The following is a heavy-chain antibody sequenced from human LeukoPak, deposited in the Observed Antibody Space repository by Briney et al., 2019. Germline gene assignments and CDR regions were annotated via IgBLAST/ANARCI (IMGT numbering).Heavy chain of an antibody. Sequence: GGSLRLSCAASGFTFSSYSMSWVRQAPGKGLEWVSAISGSGGSTYYADSVKGRFTISRDNSKNTLYLQMNSLRAEDTAVYYCAKRNRADPDAFDIWGQGTMVTVSS. D-gene: IGHD3-10*01. V-gene: IGHV3-23*01. CDR1: GFTFSSYS. CDR2: ISGSGGST. CDR3: AKRNRADPDAFDI. J-gene: IGHJ3*02.